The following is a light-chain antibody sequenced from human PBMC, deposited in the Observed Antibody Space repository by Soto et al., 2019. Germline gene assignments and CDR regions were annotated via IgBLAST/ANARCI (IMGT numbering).Light chain of an antibody. CDR1: ASNLGSVYD. CDR3: QSYDSSLRATV. Sequence: QSVLTQPPSVSGAPGQWVTISCTGSASNLGSVYDVHWYQHLPGRAPKLLIYGDANRPSGVPDRFSGSKSGTSASLAISGLQAEDEGDYYCQSYDSSLRATVFGGGTKLTV. CDR2: GDA. V-gene: IGLV1-40*01. J-gene: IGLJ2*01.